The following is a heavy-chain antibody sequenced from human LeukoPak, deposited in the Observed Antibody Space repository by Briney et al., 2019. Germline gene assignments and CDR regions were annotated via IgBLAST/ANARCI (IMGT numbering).Heavy chain of an antibody. D-gene: IGHD7-27*01. V-gene: IGHV1-18*01. J-gene: IGHJ4*02. CDR2: ISAYNGST. CDR3: ARGGGRTGTRENDF. Sequence: ASVKVSCKASGYPFTIYGFTWVRQAPGQGLEWMGWISAYNGSTNYAQKLQGRVTMTIDTSTSTGYMELRSLRSDDTAVYYCARGGGRTGTRENDFWGQGTLVTVSS. CDR1: GYPFTIYG.